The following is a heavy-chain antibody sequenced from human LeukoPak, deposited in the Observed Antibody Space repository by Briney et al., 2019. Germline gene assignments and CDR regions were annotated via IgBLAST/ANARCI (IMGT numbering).Heavy chain of an antibody. Sequence: GGSLRLSCAASGFTFSSYWMSWVRQAPGKGLEWVANIKQDGSEKYYVDSVKGRFTISRDNAKNSLYLQMNSLRAEDTAVYYCARGGGYYGSGSYPDYWGQGTLVTVSS. V-gene: IGHV3-7*03. J-gene: IGHJ4*02. CDR1: GFTFSSYW. D-gene: IGHD3-10*01. CDR3: ARGGGYYGSGSYPDY. CDR2: IKQDGSEK.